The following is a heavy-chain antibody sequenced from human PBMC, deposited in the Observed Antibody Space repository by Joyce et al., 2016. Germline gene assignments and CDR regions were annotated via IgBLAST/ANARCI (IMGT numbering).Heavy chain of an antibody. Sequence: QVQLQESGPGLVKPSQTLSLTCTVSGDSISRVGYHWSWIRQRPGKGLGRMGYISYSGSTYDNPSLKSRATISEDPSKNHFSRRLSSVTAADTAVYYCARTLLSYYEISGYYHFDFWGQGTLVTVSS. D-gene: IGHD3-22*01. CDR3: ARTLLSYYEISGYYHFDF. CDR1: GDSISRVGYH. CDR2: ISYSGST. J-gene: IGHJ4*02. V-gene: IGHV4-31*03.